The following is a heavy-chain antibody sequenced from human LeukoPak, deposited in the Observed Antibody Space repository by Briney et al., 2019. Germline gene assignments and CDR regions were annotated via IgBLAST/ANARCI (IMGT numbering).Heavy chain of an antibody. D-gene: IGHD2-2*01. J-gene: IGHJ4*02. CDR3: ARANFLYCSSTTCLFDY. CDR2: INPNDGDT. CDR1: GYTFTDYY. Sequence: ASVKVSCKASGYTFTDYYMHWVRQAPGQGFEWMGWINPNDGDTNYAQKFQGRVTMTRDTSISTAHMEVSRLRSDDTAVYYCARANFLYCSSTTCLFDYWGQGTLVTVS. V-gene: IGHV1-2*02.